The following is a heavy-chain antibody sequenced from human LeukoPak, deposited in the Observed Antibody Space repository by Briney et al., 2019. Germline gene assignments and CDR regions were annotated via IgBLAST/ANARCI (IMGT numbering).Heavy chain of an antibody. V-gene: IGHV1-18*01. CDR1: GYTFTSYG. Sequence: VSVKVSCKASGYTFTSYGISWVRQAPGQGLEWMGWISVYNGNTNYAQKLQGRVTMTTDTSTSTAYMELRSLRSDDTAVYYCARALAEQWLFDYWGQGTLVTVSS. CDR3: ARALAEQWLFDY. J-gene: IGHJ4*02. CDR2: ISVYNGNT. D-gene: IGHD6-19*01.